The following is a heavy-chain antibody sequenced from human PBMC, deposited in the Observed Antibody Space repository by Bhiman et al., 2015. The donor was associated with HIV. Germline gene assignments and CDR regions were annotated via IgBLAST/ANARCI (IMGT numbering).Heavy chain of an antibody. CDR1: GFTLDDYG. Sequence: EVQLVESGGGVVRPGGSLRLSCAASGFTLDDYGMSWVRLAPGKGLEWVSGINWNGGTTGYADSVKGRFTLSRDNAKNSLYLQMNSLRAEDTALYYCARDMRRYCSGGSCPNNYWGQGTLVTVSS. CDR3: ARDMRRYCSGGSCPNNY. J-gene: IGHJ4*02. CDR2: INWNGGTT. D-gene: IGHD2-15*01. V-gene: IGHV3-20*04.